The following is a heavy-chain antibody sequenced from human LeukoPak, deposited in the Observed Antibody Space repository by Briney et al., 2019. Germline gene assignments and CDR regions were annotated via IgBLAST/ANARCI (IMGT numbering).Heavy chain of an antibody. CDR3: ARGDSGYAPTGYYGTDV. Sequence: GGSLRLSCAASGFTFSSYWMHWVRQAPGKGLVWVSRINSDGSSTSYADSVKGRFTISRDNAKNTLYLQMNSLRAEDTAVYYCARGDSGYAPTGYYGTDVWGRGTTVTVSS. V-gene: IGHV3-74*01. CDR2: INSDGSST. J-gene: IGHJ6*02. D-gene: IGHD5-12*01. CDR1: GFTFSSYW.